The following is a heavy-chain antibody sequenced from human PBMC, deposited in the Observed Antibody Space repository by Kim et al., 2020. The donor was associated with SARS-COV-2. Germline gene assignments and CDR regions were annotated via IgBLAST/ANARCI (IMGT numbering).Heavy chain of an antibody. J-gene: IGHJ4*02. V-gene: IGHV1-2*02. CDR2: GT. Sequence: GTNYAQKFQGGVTMTRDTSISTAYMELSRLRSDDTAVYYCARDRLSFFDYWGQGTLVTVSS. D-gene: IGHD1-26*01. CDR3: ARDRLSFFDY.